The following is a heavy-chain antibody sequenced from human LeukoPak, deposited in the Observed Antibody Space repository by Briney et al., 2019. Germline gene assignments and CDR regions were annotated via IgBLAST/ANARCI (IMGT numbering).Heavy chain of an antibody. V-gene: IGHV4-61*02. J-gene: IGHJ4*02. CDR1: GGSISSGSYY. CDR2: IYTSGST. Sequence: PSQTLSLTCTVSGGSISSGSYYWSWLRQPAGKGLEWIGRIYTSGSTNYNPSLKSRVTISVDTSKNQFSLKLSSVTAADTAVYYCAREYSSWTYYFDYWGQGTLVTVSS. D-gene: IGHD6-13*01. CDR3: AREYSSWTYYFDY.